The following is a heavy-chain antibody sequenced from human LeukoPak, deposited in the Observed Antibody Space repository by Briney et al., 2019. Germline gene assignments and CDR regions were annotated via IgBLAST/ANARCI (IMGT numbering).Heavy chain of an antibody. D-gene: IGHD6-19*01. V-gene: IGHV4-34*01. Sequence: SETLSLTCAVYGGSFSGYYWSWIRQPPGKGLEWIGEINHSGSTNYNPSLKSRVTISVDTSKNQFSLKLSSVTAADTAVYYCARVRSGWTQYYFDYWGQGTLVTVSS. CDR1: GGSFSGYY. CDR2: INHSGST. J-gene: IGHJ4*02. CDR3: ARVRSGWTQYYFDY.